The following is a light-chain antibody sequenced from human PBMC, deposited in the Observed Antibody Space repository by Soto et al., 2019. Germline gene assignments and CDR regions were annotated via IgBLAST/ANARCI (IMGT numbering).Light chain of an antibody. Sequence: QSALTQPASVSGSPGQSITISCTGISSDGGSNKFVSWYQQHPDRAPKLMIYEGIKRPPGVPDRFSGSKSGNTASLTVSGLQAADEADYFCKSYAGSNTYVLGSGTKVTVL. V-gene: IGLV2-8*01. CDR3: KSYAGSNTYV. J-gene: IGLJ1*01. CDR2: EGI. CDR1: SSDGGSNKF.